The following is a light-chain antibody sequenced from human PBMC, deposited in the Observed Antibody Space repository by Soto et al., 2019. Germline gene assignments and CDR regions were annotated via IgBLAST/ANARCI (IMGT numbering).Light chain of an antibody. CDR2: EGS. CDR1: SSDVGSYNL. V-gene: IGLV2-23*03. J-gene: IGLJ3*02. CDR3: CSYAGSSTFWV. Sequence: QSVLTQPASVSGSPGQSITISCTGTSSDVGSYNLVSWYQRHPGKAPKLMIYEGSKRPSGVSSRFSGSKSGNTASLTISGLQAEDEADYYCCSYAGSSTFWVFGGGTKVTVL.